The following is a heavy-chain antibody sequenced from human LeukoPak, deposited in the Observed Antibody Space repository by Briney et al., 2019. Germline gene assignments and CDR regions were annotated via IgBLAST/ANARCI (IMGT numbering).Heavy chain of an antibody. D-gene: IGHD3-22*01. Sequence: SETLSLTCTVSGGSISSYYWSWIRQPPGKGLEWIGYIYYSGSTNYNPSLTSRVTISVDTSKNQFSLKLSSVTAADTAVYYCARAPEYYYDSSGYFDYWGQGTLVTVSS. CDR2: IYYSGST. CDR1: GGSISSYY. J-gene: IGHJ4*02. V-gene: IGHV4-59*01. CDR3: ARAPEYYYDSSGYFDY.